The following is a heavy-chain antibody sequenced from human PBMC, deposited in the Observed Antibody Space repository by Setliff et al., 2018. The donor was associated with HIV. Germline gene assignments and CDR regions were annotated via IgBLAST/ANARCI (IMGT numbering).Heavy chain of an antibody. J-gene: IGHJ5*02. CDR1: GFSFSTSW. V-gene: IGHV3-74*01. CDR2: IYPDGITA. CDR3: ARDQNFYESSGHYPT. Sequence: PGGSLRLSCAASGFSFSTSWVHWVRQAPGRRLVWVARIYPDGITADYADSVKGRFTISRDNTKNMLYLQMNSLRVEDTAVYYCARDQNFYESSGHYPTWGQGTLVTVSS. D-gene: IGHD3-22*01.